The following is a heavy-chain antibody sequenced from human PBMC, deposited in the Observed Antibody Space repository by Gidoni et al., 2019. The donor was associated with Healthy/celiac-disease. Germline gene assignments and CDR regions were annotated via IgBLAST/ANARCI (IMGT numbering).Heavy chain of an antibody. Sequence: EVQLVESGGGLVQPGGSLRLSCAASGFTFSSYRMNWVRQAPGKGLEWVSYISSSSSTIYYADSVKGRFTISRDNAKNSLYLQMNSLRDEDTAVYYCARNSDFWSGYQRYYYYGMDVWGQGTTVTVSS. D-gene: IGHD3-3*01. V-gene: IGHV3-48*02. CDR2: ISSSSSTI. J-gene: IGHJ6*02. CDR3: ARNSDFWSGYQRYYYYGMDV. CDR1: GFTFSSYR.